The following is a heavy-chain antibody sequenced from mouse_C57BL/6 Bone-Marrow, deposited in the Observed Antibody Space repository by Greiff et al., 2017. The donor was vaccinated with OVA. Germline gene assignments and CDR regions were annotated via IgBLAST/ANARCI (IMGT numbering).Heavy chain of an antibody. CDR2: IRNKANGYTT. CDR1: GFTFTDYY. D-gene: IGHD4-1*01. J-gene: IGHJ1*03. V-gene: IGHV7-3*01. CDR3: ASLNWDGWYFDV. Sequence: EVQVVESGGGLVQPGGSLSLSCAASGFTFTDYYMSWVRQPPGKALEWLGFIRNKANGYTTEYSASVKGRFTISRDNSQSKLYLQMNALRAEDSAAYYGASLNWDGWYFDVWGTGTTVTVSA.